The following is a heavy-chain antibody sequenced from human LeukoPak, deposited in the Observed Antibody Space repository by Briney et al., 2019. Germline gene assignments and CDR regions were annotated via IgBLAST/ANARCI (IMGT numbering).Heavy chain of an antibody. D-gene: IGHD1-14*01. J-gene: IGHJ2*01. CDR2: THYSGTT. CDR1: GDSISSFY. CDR3: ARGHPRTRYFDV. V-gene: IGHV4-59*12. Sequence: SETLSLTCSVSGDSISSFYWNWIRQSPEKGLEWIGVTHYSGTTNYNPSLKSRVTMSIDTSRQEFFLRLSAVTAADTAVFYCARGHPRTRYFDVWGRGTLVTVSS.